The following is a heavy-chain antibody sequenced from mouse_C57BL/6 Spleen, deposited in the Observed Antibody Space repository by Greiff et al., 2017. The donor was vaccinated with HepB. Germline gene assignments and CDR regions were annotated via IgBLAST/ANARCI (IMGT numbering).Heavy chain of an antibody. Sequence: EVQVVESGGGLVQPKGSLKLSCAASGFTFNTYAMHWVRQAPGKGLEWVARIRSKSSNYATYYADSVKDRFTISRDDSQSMLYLQMNNLKTEDTAMYYCVRESYYVFYWYFDVWGTGTTVTVSS. CDR3: VRESYYVFYWYFDV. D-gene: IGHD1-1*01. V-gene: IGHV10-3*01. CDR1: GFTFNTYA. J-gene: IGHJ1*03. CDR2: IRSKSSNYAT.